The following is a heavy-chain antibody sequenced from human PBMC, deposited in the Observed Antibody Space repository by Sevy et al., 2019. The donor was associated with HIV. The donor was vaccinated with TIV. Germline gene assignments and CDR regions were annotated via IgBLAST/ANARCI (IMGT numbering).Heavy chain of an antibody. CDR2: ISYDGSNK. V-gene: IGHV3-30-3*01. CDR1: GFTFSSYA. CDR3: ARALIVLVPAALDY. J-gene: IGHJ4*02. Sequence: GGSLRLSCAASGFTFSSYAMHWVRQAPGKGLEWVAVISYDGSNKYYADSVKGRFTISRDNSKNTRYLQMNSLRAEDTAVYYCARALIVLVPAALDYWGQGTLVTVSS. D-gene: IGHD2-2*01.